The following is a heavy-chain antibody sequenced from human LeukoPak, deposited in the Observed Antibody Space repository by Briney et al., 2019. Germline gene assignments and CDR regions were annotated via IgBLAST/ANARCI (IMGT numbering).Heavy chain of an antibody. Sequence: GGSLRLSCAASGFTFSDYCMGWIRQAPGKGLEWLSYISTTGSVINYADSVKGRFTISRDNAKNSVHLQLNSLTVEDTAVYYCARDGAAAPGTFDYWGQGTQVTVSS. J-gene: IGHJ4*02. CDR1: GFTFSDYC. D-gene: IGHD6-13*01. V-gene: IGHV3-11*01. CDR2: ISTTGSVI. CDR3: ARDGAAAPGTFDY.